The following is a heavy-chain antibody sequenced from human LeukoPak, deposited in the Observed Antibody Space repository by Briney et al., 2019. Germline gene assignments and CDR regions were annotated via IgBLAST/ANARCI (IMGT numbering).Heavy chain of an antibody. CDR2: IYSDGST. Sequence: GGSLIPSCASSGFTVSNNYMSLGRQAPGKGLGLASVIYSDGSTYYADSVKGRFTISSDNSNNTPYLQMNSLKAADPAVYYCARENHGPLDYWGQGTLGPVS. CDR1: GFTVSNNY. V-gene: IGHV3-53*01. J-gene: IGHJ4*02. CDR3: ARENHGPLDY.